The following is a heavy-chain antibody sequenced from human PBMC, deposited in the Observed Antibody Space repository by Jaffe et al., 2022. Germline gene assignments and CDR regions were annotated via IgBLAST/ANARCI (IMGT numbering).Heavy chain of an antibody. CDR2: IRQDGGEK. J-gene: IGHJ3*02. V-gene: IGHV3-7*05. D-gene: IGHD3-22*01. CDR3: VRQHYNERSVAFDI. CDR1: GFTFSDHW. Sequence: EVQLEESGGGLVQPGGSLRLSCAVSGFTFSDHWMSWVRQAPGKGLEWVANIRQDGGEKYYMDSVKGRFTISRDNANNLLYLQMNSLSAEDTAAYYCVRQHYNERSVAFDIWGQGTMVTVSS.